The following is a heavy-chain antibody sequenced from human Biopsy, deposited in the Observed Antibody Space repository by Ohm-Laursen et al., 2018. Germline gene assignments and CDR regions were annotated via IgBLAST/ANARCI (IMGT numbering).Heavy chain of an antibody. CDR2: SIPLFNTA. D-gene: IGHD3-22*01. Sequence: SVKVSCKASGGTYTNHAVGWVRQAPGQGLEWVGSSIPLFNTANYADKFQGRVTLTADKSTTTAYMELSSLRSEDTAIYYCARFPLGAYDDSGSYRAVEHWYFDLWGRGTLVTVSS. V-gene: IGHV1-69*06. CDR1: GGTYTNHA. J-gene: IGHJ2*01. CDR3: ARFPLGAYDDSGSYRAVEHWYFDL.